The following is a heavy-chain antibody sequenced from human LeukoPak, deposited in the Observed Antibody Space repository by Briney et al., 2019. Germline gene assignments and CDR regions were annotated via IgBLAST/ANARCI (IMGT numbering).Heavy chain of an antibody. Sequence: SVKVSCKASGGTFGSYAISWVRQAPGQGLEWMGRIIPILGIANYAQKFQGRVTITADKSTSTAYMELSSLRSEDTAVYYCARGPAGYSSGWSKFDYWGQGTLVTVSS. D-gene: IGHD6-19*01. CDR2: IIPILGIA. J-gene: IGHJ4*02. CDR1: GGTFGSYA. V-gene: IGHV1-69*04. CDR3: ARGPAGYSSGWSKFDY.